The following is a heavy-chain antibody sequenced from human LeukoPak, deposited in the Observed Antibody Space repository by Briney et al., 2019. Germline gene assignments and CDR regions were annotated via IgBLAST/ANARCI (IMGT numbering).Heavy chain of an antibody. CDR3: ARDRPVATIDY. CDR1: GFTFSSYG. V-gene: IGHV3-33*08. Sequence: AGGSLRLSCAASGFTFSSYGMHWVRQAPGKGLEWVAVIWYDGSNKYYADSVKGRFTISRDNSKNTLYLQMNSLRAEDTAVYYCARDRPVATIDYWGQGTLVTVSS. D-gene: IGHD5-12*01. J-gene: IGHJ4*02. CDR2: IWYDGSNK.